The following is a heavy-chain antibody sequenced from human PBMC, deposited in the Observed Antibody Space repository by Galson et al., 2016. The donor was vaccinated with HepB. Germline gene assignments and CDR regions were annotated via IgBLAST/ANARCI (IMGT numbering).Heavy chain of an antibody. CDR1: GFSFSTSGVG. V-gene: IGHV2-5*02. CDR3: AHRQRGTTFDY. J-gene: IGHJ4*02. D-gene: IGHD1-14*01. CDR2: IYGDDDK. Sequence: PALVKPTQTLTLTCTFSGFSFSTSGVGVGWLRQPPGKALEWLALIYGDDDKTFSPSLRSGVTITKDTSKNQVVLRLTNVDPLDTATYFCAHRQRGTTFDYWGQGILVAVSS.